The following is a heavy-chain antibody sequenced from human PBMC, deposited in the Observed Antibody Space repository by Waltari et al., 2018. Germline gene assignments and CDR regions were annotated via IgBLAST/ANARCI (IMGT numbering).Heavy chain of an antibody. Sequence: QVQLVQSGAEVKKPGSSVKVSCKASGGTFSSYAISWVRQAPGQGLEWTGGIIPIFGTANYAQKFQGRVTITTDESTSTAYMELSSLRSEDTAVYYCATYAYCSGGSCYSGYFDYWGQGTLVTVSS. J-gene: IGHJ4*02. CDR3: ATYAYCSGGSCYSGYFDY. CDR2: IIPIFGTA. CDR1: GGTFSSYA. V-gene: IGHV1-69*05. D-gene: IGHD2-15*01.